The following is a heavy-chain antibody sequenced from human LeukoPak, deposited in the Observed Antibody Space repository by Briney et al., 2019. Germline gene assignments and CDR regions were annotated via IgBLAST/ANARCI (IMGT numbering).Heavy chain of an antibody. V-gene: IGHV1-69*13. CDR3: ARVYCSGGSCYPH. D-gene: IGHD2-15*01. CDR2: IIPIFGTA. Sequence: ASVKVSCTAFVGTVSIYAISWVRQAPGQGLELMGGIIPIFGTANYAQKFQGRVTITADESTSTAYMELSSLRSEDTAVYYCARVYCSGGSCYPHWGQGTLVTVSS. CDR1: VGTVSIYA. J-gene: IGHJ4*02.